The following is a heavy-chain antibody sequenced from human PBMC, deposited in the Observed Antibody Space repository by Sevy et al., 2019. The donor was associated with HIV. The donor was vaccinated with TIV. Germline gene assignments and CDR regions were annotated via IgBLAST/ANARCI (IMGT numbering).Heavy chain of an antibody. V-gene: IGHV3-48*02. J-gene: IGHJ6*02. CDR1: GFTFNTYN. D-gene: IGHD3-22*01. CDR2: ISYTSTTI. CDR3: ASSDATSRFGYYYFAMDF. Sequence: GSLRLSCAVSGFTFNTYNMNWVRQAPGKGLEWVSYISYTSTTIYYAASVRGRFTISRDNAKNTRYLQMNSLRDEDTAVYYCASSDATSRFGYYYFAMDFWGQGTSVTVSS.